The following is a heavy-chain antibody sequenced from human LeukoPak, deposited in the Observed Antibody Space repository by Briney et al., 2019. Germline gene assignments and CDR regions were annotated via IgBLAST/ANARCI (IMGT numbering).Heavy chain of an antibody. CDR2: IKQDGGEK. Sequence: GGSLRLSCAASGFPFSSYWMAWVRQAPGKGLEWVANIKQDGGEKYYVDSVKGRFTISRDNAKNTLYLQMNSLRAEDTAVYYCARAAGGWYQTFDYWGQGTLVTVSS. CDR3: ARAAGGWYQTFDY. D-gene: IGHD6-19*01. CDR1: GFPFSSYW. J-gene: IGHJ4*02. V-gene: IGHV3-7*01.